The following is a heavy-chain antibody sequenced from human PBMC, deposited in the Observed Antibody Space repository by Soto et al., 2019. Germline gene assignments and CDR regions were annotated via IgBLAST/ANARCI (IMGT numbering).Heavy chain of an antibody. J-gene: IGHJ4*02. CDR3: ARGIAVAGTYYFDY. V-gene: IGHV3-11*01. Sequence: PGGSLRLSCAASGFTFSHYYMSWIRQAPGKGLEWLSYISNSGGTVYYADSVRGRFTISRDNAKNSLYLQMDSLRVEDTAVYYCARGIAVAGTYYFDYWGQGTLVTVSS. CDR1: GFTFSHYY. D-gene: IGHD6-19*01. CDR2: ISNSGGTV.